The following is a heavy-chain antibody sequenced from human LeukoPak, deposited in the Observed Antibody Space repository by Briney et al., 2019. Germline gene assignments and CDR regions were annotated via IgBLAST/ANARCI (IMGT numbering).Heavy chain of an antibody. CDR2: IYYSGST. D-gene: IGHD5-18*01. Sequence: PSETLSLTCTVSGGSISSGGYYWSWIRQHPGKGLEWIGYIYYSGSTYYNPSLKSRVTISVDTSKNQFSLKLSSVTAADTAVYYCARDALGAAGSYGYFDYWGQGTLVTVSS. J-gene: IGHJ4*02. V-gene: IGHV4-31*03. CDR3: ARDALGAAGSYGYFDY. CDR1: GGSISSGGYY.